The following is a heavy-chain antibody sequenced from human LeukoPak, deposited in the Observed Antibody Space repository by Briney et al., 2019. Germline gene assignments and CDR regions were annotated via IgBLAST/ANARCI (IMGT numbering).Heavy chain of an antibody. V-gene: IGHV5-51*01. CDR1: GYSFTSYW. D-gene: IGHD3-22*01. Sequence: VESLQISCKGSGYSFTSYWIGWVRQMPGKGLEWMGIIYPGDSDTRYSPSFQGQVTISGDKSISTAYLQWSSLKASDTAMYYCARHRYYYDSSGYYGGLNYFDYWGQGTLVTVSS. CDR2: IYPGDSDT. CDR3: ARHRYYYDSSGYYGGLNYFDY. J-gene: IGHJ4*02.